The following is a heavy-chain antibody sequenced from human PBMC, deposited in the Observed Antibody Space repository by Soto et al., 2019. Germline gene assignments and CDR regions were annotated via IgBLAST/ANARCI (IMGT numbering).Heavy chain of an antibody. Sequence: GESLKISCKGFGYSFTTYWIGWVRQLPGKGLEWMGIVYPGDSDTRYSPSFQGQVTISADESITTAYLQWSSLTASDTAMYYCANFRATVDQYYYYHMDDWGQGTPVTVSS. V-gene: IGHV5-51*01. CDR3: ANFRATVDQYYYYHMDD. CDR2: VYPGDSDT. J-gene: IGHJ6*02. CDR1: GYSFTTYW.